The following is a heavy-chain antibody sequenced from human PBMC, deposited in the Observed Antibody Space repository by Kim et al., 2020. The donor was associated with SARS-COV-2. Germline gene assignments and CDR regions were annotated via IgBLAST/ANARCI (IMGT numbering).Heavy chain of an antibody. V-gene: IGHV3-30-3*01. CDR3: ASIHSSGDLYYFDY. CDR2: ISYDGSNK. Sequence: GGSLRLSCAASGFTFSSYAMHWVRQAPGKGLEWVAVISYDGSNKYYADSVKGRFTISRDNSKNTLYLQMNSLRAEDTAVYYCASIHSSGDLYYFDYWGQGTLVTVSS. CDR1: GFTFSSYA. J-gene: IGHJ4*02. D-gene: IGHD6-19*01.